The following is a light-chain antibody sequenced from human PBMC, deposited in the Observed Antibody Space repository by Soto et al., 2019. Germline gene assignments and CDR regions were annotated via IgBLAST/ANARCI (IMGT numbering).Light chain of an antibody. CDR2: TSN. J-gene: IGLJ1*01. CDR1: SSNIGSNN. CDR3: AAWDDSLDAYV. Sequence: QLVLTQPPSASGTPGQRVTISCSGSSSNIGSNNVNWYQQLPGTAPKLLIYTSNQRPSGVPDRFSGSKSGTSASLAISGLQSEDEADYYCAAWDDSLDAYVFGTGTKLTVL. V-gene: IGLV1-44*01.